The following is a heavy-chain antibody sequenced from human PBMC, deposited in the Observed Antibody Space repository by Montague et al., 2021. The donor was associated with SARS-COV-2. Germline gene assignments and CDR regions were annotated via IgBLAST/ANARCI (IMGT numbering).Heavy chain of an antibody. Sequence: SETLSLTCTVSGGSISTSFWSWVRQPPGKGLEWIAFISFTGGTNYNPSLKSRVVVSIDMSKRQVSLKVNSVTAADSAVYYCARESRLQYLEWSGSRYDYYGMDVWGQGTTVTVSS. V-gene: IGHV4-59*01. CDR2: ISFTGGT. CDR3: ARESRLQYLEWSGSRYDYYGMDV. J-gene: IGHJ6*02. CDR1: GGSISTSF. D-gene: IGHD3-3*01.